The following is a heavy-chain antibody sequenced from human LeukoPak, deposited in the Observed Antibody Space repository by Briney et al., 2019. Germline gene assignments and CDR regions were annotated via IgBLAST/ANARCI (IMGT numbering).Heavy chain of an antibody. CDR2: ISAYNGNT. D-gene: IGHD6-6*01. CDR1: GYTFTSYG. CDR3: ARAYSSSPIYYYHYYMDV. V-gene: IGHV1-18*01. Sequence: GASVKVSCKASGYTFTSYGISWVRQAPGQGLEWMGWISAYNGNTNYAQKLQGRVTMTTDTSTSTAYMELRSLRSDDTAVYYCARAYSSSPIYYYHYYMDVWGKGTTVTVSS. J-gene: IGHJ6*03.